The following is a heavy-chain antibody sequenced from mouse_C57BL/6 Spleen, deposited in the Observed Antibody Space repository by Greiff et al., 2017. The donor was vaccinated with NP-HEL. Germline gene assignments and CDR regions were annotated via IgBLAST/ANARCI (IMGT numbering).Heavy chain of an antibody. Sequence: EVQLQQSGPELVKPGASVKISCKASGYTFTDYYMNWVKQSHGKSLEWIGDINPNNGGTSYNQKFKGKATLTVDQTTSTAYMELRSLTSEDSAGDYCARGRYYYGSFFDYWGQGTTLTVSS. CDR3: ARGRYYYGSFFDY. CDR1: GYTFTDYY. V-gene: IGHV1-26*01. CDR2: INPNNGGT. D-gene: IGHD1-1*01. J-gene: IGHJ2*01.